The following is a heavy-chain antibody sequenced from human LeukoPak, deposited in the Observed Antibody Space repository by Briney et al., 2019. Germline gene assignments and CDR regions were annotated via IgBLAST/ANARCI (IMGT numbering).Heavy chain of an antibody. CDR3: ARSRRGYYMDV. Sequence: GASVKVSCKASGYTFSNFDVNWVRQAPGQGLEWMACMNPGSGDTGYEGKFQARLSLSSNTSIITDSMELTSLTSEDTAVYYCARSRRGYYMDVWGKGTTVIVSS. CDR1: GYTFSNFD. J-gene: IGHJ6*03. CDR2: MNPGSGDT. V-gene: IGHV1-8*02.